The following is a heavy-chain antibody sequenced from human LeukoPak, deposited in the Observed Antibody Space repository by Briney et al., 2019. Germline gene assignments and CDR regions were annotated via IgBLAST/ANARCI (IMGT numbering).Heavy chain of an antibody. Sequence: VASVTVSCKTSGYTFTSYGISWVRQAPGQGLEWMGWISAYNGNTNYAEKLQGRVTMSIDTSTSTAYMELRSLRSDDTAVYYCARGEGIAVAATGEYYFDYWGQGTLVTVSS. J-gene: IGHJ4*02. D-gene: IGHD6-19*01. CDR3: ARGEGIAVAATGEYYFDY. CDR2: ISAYNGNT. CDR1: GYTFTSYG. V-gene: IGHV1-18*01.